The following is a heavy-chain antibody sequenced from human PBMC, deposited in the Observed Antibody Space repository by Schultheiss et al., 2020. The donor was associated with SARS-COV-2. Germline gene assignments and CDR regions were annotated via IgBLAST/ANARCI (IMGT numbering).Heavy chain of an antibody. CDR2: ISGSGGST. CDR1: GFTFSSYR. D-gene: IGHD3-3*01. V-gene: IGHV3-23*01. CDR3: AKDSPTYYDFWSGYYSRYMEV. Sequence: GGSLRLSCAASGFTFSSYRMSWVRQAPGKGLEWVSAISGSGGSTYYADSVKGRFTISRDNSKNTLYLQMNSLRAEDTAVYYCAKDSPTYYDFWSGYYSRYMEVCGNGTTITV. J-gene: IGHJ6*03.